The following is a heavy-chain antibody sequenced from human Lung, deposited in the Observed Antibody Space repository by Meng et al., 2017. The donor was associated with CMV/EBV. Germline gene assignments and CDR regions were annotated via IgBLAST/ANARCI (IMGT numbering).Heavy chain of an antibody. CDR1: GFTFRSYG. Sequence: GESLKISCAGSGFTFRSYGMSWVRQAPGRGLEWISYISATGDTIHYADSVKGRFTVSRDNTKSSVYLRMNSLGAEDTAVYYCARDRDTHYCYSDSCYGLADWGQGTLVTGSS. CDR2: ISATGDTI. CDR3: ARDRDTHYCYSDSCYGLAD. V-gene: IGHV3-48*04. J-gene: IGHJ4*02. D-gene: IGHD2/OR15-2a*01.